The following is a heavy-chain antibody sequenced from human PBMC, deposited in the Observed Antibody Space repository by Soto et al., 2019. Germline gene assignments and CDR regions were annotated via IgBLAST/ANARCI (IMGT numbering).Heavy chain of an antibody. CDR1: GFTFSSYW. CDR2: INSDGGTT. D-gene: IGHD2-15*01. CDR3: ARDVGRDGQGR. Sequence: GGSLRLSCAASGFTFSSYWMHWDRQAPGKGLVWVSRINSDGGTTNYADSVKGRFTISRDNAKNTLYLQMNSLKAEDTGVYHCARDVGRDGQGRWGQGTLVTVSS. J-gene: IGHJ4*02. V-gene: IGHV3-74*01.